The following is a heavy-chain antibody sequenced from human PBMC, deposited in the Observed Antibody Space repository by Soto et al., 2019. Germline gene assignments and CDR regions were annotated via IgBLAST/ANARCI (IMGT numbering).Heavy chain of an antibody. CDR1: GGTFGNSA. V-gene: IGHV1-69*12. CDR3: ARDGDPQSAFWSGPLGGGRFDP. CDR2: IVPMFGTA. D-gene: IGHD3-3*01. Sequence: QVQLVQSGAEVKKPGSSVNVSCKTSGGTFGNSAVTWVRQAPGQGLEWLGGIVPMFGTANYAQKFQGRVTITGDESTITAYMELNSLKTDDTAVYYCARDGDPQSAFWSGPLGGGRFDPWGQGTLVTVSS. J-gene: IGHJ5*02.